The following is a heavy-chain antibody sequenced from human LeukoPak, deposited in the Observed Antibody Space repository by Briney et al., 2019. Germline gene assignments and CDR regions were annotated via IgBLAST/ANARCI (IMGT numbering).Heavy chain of an antibody. Sequence: GGSLTLSCAPSGFPLSSYWMSWLRQAPGKEVEWVTNIKGDGSDKYFVDSMKGRFTISRDNTKNSLYLQMNSLSVEDTAVYYCVRTSRSISSDYWGQGTLVTVSS. V-gene: IGHV3-7*04. J-gene: IGHJ4*02. CDR2: IKGDGSDK. CDR1: GFPLSSYW. CDR3: VRTSRSISSDY. D-gene: IGHD6-13*01.